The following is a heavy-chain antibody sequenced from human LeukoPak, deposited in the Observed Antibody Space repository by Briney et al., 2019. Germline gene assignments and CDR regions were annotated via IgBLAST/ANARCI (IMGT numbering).Heavy chain of an antibody. CDR3: ARGKTPGIAVSKYFQH. D-gene: IGHD6-19*01. J-gene: IGHJ1*01. V-gene: IGHV3-33*01. CDR1: GFTFSSYG. Sequence: GGSLRLPCAASGFTFSSYGMHWVRQAPGKGLEWVAVIWYDGSNKYYADSVKGRFTISRDNSKNTLYLQMNSLRAEDTAVYYCARGKTPGIAVSKYFQHWGQGTLVTVSS. CDR2: IWYDGSNK.